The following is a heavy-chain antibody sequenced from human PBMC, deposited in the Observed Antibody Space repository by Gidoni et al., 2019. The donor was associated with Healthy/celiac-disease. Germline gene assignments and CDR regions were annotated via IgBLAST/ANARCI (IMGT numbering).Heavy chain of an antibody. CDR2: INHSGST. D-gene: IGHD3-10*01. J-gene: IGHJ5*02. V-gene: IGHV4-34*01. CDR1: GGSFSGYY. CDR3: ARGSGPRWFDP. Sequence: QLQLQQWGAGLLKPSETLSLTCAVYGGSFSGYYWSWIRQPPGKGPEWIGEINHSGSTNYNPSLKSRVTISVDTSKNQFSLKLSSVTAAETAVYYCARGSGPRWFDPWGQGTLVTVSS.